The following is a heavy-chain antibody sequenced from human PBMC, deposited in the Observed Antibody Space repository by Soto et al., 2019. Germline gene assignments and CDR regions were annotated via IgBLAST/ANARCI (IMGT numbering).Heavy chain of an antibody. V-gene: IGHV4-30-4*01. Sequence: QLQLQESGPGLVKPSQTLSLTCSVSGGSISSGKNYWSWIRQAPGKGLEWIGYIYFTGETFYNPALKSRLSISRDTSRNQFSLRLNSVTAADTAVYYCARRSVAGTYPNGFDPWGQGTLVTVSP. CDR2: IYFTGET. CDR3: ARRSVAGTYPNGFDP. CDR1: GGSISSGKNY. D-gene: IGHD1-7*01. J-gene: IGHJ5*02.